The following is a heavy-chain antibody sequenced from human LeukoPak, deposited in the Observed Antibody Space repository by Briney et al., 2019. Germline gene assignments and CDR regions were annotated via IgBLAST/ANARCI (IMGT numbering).Heavy chain of an antibody. CDR1: GFTFSSYW. D-gene: IGHD3-10*01. V-gene: IGHV3-7*01. CDR3: ARARGGARGNFDY. J-gene: IGHJ4*02. CDR2: IKQDGSEK. Sequence: GGSLRLSCAASGFTFSSYWMSWVRQAPGKGQEWVANIKQDGSEKYYVDSVKGRFTISRDNAKNSLYLQMNSLRAEDTAVYYCARARGGARGNFDYWGQGTLVTVSS.